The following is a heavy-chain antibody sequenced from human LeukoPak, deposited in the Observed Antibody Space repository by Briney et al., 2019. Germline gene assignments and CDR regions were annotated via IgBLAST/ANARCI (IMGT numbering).Heavy chain of an antibody. Sequence: GGSLRLSCAASGFTFSSYSMNWVRQAPGKGLEWVSYISSSSSTIYYADSAKGRFTISRDNAKNSLYLQTNSLRAEDTAVYYCARGGYSGYEHWGQGTLVTVSS. D-gene: IGHD5-12*01. V-gene: IGHV3-48*01. CDR2: ISSSSSTI. J-gene: IGHJ1*01. CDR1: GFTFSSYS. CDR3: ARGGYSGYEH.